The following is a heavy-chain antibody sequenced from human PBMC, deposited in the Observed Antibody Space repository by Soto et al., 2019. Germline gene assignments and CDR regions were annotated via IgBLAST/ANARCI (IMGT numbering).Heavy chain of an antibody. CDR3: ARARTEGSGYDSFFDY. CDR1: GGTFSSYA. J-gene: IGHJ4*02. Sequence: SVKVSCKASGGTFSSYAISWVRQAPGQGLEWMGGIIPIFGTANYAQKFQGRVTITADESTSTAYMELSSLRSEDTAVYYCARARTEGSGYDSFFDYWGQGTLVTVSS. CDR2: IIPIFGTA. V-gene: IGHV1-69*13. D-gene: IGHD5-12*01.